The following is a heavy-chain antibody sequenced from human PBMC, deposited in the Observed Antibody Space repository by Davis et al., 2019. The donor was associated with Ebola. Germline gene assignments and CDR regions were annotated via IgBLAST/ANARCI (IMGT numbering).Heavy chain of an antibody. V-gene: IGHV4-4*02. D-gene: IGHD2-21*02. CDR3: ARSPGRSLVVTALNRNFDL. J-gene: IGHJ2*01. CDR1: GGSISSNNW. CDR2: IAPSGTT. Sequence: SETLSLTCAASGGSISSNNWWSWVRQAPGKGLEWLGEIAPSGTTNSNPSLKSRLTLSVDKSKNHVFLNLNSVTAADTAVYYCARSPGRSLVVTALNRNFDLWGRGTLVTVSS.